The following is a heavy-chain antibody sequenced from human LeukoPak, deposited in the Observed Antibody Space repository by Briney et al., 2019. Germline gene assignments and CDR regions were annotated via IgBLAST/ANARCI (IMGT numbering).Heavy chain of an antibody. CDR1: GFTFSSYA. CDR3: AKDSQWELREGYFDY. V-gene: IGHV3-23*01. CDR2: ISGSGYNT. D-gene: IGHD1-26*01. Sequence: GGSLRLSCAASGFTFSSYAMSWVRQAPGKGLEWVSSISGSGYNTYDADSVRGRFTVSRDNSKNTLYLQMNSLRAEDTAVYYCAKDSQWELREGYFDYWGQGTLVTVSS. J-gene: IGHJ4*02.